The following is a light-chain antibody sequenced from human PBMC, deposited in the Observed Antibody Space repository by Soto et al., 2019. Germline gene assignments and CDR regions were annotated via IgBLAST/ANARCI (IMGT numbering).Light chain of an antibody. CDR1: QSISSY. Sequence: DIHMTQSPSSLSASVGDTVTITCRASQSISSYLNWYQQKPGKAPKLLIYAASSLQSGVPSRFSGSGSGTDFTLTISSLQPEDFAAYFCQQSYSSPPTFGQGTRLEIK. J-gene: IGKJ5*01. V-gene: IGKV1-39*01. CDR3: QQSYSSPPT. CDR2: AAS.